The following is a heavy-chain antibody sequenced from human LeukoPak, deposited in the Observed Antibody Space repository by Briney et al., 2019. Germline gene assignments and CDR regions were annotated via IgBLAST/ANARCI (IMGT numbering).Heavy chain of an antibody. V-gene: IGHV4-59*01. D-gene: IGHD2-15*01. CDR1: GGSISVYY. CDR3: ARGYCSGGSCYAKYFQH. CDR2: IYYSGST. J-gene: IGHJ1*01. Sequence: PSETLSLTCTVSGGSISVYYWSWIRQPPGKGLEWIGYIYYSGSTNYNPSLKSRVTISVDTSKNQFSLRLSSVTAADTAVYYCARGYCSGGSCYAKYFQHWGQGTLVTVSS.